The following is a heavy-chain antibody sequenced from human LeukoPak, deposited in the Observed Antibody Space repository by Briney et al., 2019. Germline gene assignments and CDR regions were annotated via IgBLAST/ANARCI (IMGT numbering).Heavy chain of an antibody. CDR3: ARHLYSSSSNWFDP. CDR2: IYYSGST. J-gene: IGHJ5*02. Sequence: PSETLSLTCTVSGGSISSSNYYWGWIRQPPGKGLEWIGSIYYSGSTYYNPSLKSRVTISVDTSKNQFSLKLSSVTAADTAVYYCARHLYSSSSNWFDPWGQGTLVTVSS. D-gene: IGHD6-13*01. CDR1: GGSISSSNYY. V-gene: IGHV4-39*01.